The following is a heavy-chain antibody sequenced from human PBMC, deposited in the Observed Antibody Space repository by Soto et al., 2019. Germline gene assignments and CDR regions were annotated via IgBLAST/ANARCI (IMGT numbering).Heavy chain of an antibody. J-gene: IGHJ4*02. CDR1: GGSLSPDY. Sequence: PSETLSLTCTVSGGSLSPDYWGWIRQPPGKGLEWIGYIYFSGSANYNPSLKSRVTISVDTSKNQFSLKLSSVTAADTAVYYCARHLGEGYFDYWGQGTLVTVSS. CDR2: IYFSGSA. V-gene: IGHV4-59*08. CDR3: ARHLGEGYFDY.